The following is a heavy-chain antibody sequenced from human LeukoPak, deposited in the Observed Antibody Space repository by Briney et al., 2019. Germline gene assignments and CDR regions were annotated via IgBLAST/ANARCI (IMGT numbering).Heavy chain of an antibody. CDR2: IYAGNSDA. CDR3: AIINHPDGRVY. V-gene: IGHV5-51*01. CDR1: GYTFTTSW. D-gene: IGHD5-24*01. Sequence: GESLQISCQGFGYTFTTSWIGWVRQLPGKGLEWMAIIYAGNSDAKYSPSFQGQVSISTDRSISTAYLQWSSLKASDTAKYYCAIINHPDGRVYWGQGTLVTVSS. J-gene: IGHJ4*02.